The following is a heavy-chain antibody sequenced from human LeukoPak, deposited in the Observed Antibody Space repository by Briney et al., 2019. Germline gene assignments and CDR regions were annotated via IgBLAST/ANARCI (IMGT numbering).Heavy chain of an antibody. CDR3: ARDRYSSSWYEYYYYYGMDV. D-gene: IGHD6-13*01. V-gene: IGHV3-74*01. Sequence: GGSLRLSCAASGLTFSSHWMHWVRQAPGKGLVWVSRITNDGSSTTYADSVKGRFTISRDNSKNTLYLQMNSLRAEDTAVYYCARDRYSSSWYEYYYYYGMDVWGQGTTVTVSS. CDR1: GLTFSSHW. CDR2: ITNDGSST. J-gene: IGHJ6*02.